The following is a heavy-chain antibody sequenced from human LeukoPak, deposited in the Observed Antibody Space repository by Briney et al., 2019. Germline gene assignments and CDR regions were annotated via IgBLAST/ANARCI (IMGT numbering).Heavy chain of an antibody. D-gene: IGHD7-27*01. CDR3: ATHWGSGWYFDP. CDR1: GYTFIDHY. CDR2: INPKSGDT. V-gene: IGHV1-2*02. J-gene: IGHJ2*01. Sequence: ASVKVSCKASGYTFIDHYLHWVRQTPGQGFEWLGWINPKSGDTNYARDFQGRVTMTRDTSITTAYMDLSSLRSDDTAMYYCATHWGSGWYFDPWGRGTQVTVSS.